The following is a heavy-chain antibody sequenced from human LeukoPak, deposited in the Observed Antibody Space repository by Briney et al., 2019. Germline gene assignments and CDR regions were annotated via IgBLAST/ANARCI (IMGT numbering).Heavy chain of an antibody. V-gene: IGHV3-9*01. CDR2: IPLNSDYM. CDR3: PKVTDWRTGFDD. D-gene: IGHD3-9*01. J-gene: IGHJ4*01. CDR1: GFTFDRYG. Sequence: GRSLRLSCPASGFTFDRYGMYCLRQAPGKGLDWVSGIPLNSDYMAYADSVKGRFTLSIDNAKNCLYLQMNSLRVEYTHLYFCPKVTDWRTGFDDWGQGTLVTVSS.